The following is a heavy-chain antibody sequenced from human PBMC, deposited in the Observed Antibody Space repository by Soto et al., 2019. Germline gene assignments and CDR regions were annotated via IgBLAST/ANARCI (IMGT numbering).Heavy chain of an antibody. V-gene: IGHV4-30-4*01. D-gene: IGHD3-22*01. Sequence: SETLSLTCTVSGGSISSGDYYLSWIRQPPGKGLEWIGYSYYSGSTYYNPSLKSRVTISVDTSKNQFSLKLSSVTAAGTAVYYCATGLPYYYVSSGYTREGYVDYWSQGILVTVS. CDR1: GGSISSGDYY. J-gene: IGHJ4*02. CDR2: SYYSGST. CDR3: ATGLPYYYVSSGYTREGYVDY.